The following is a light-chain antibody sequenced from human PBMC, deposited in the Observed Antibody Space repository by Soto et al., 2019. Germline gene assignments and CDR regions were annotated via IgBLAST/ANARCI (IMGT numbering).Light chain of an antibody. CDR3: KQYGSSPTT. Sequence: EIVLTESPGTLSLSPGERATLSCRASQSVSSSYLAWYQQKPGQAPRFLIYGASSRATGIPDRFSGSGSGTDFTLTIRRLEPEDFAVYYCKQYGSSPTTFGQGTKVDIK. CDR2: GAS. CDR1: QSVSSSY. V-gene: IGKV3-20*01. J-gene: IGKJ1*01.